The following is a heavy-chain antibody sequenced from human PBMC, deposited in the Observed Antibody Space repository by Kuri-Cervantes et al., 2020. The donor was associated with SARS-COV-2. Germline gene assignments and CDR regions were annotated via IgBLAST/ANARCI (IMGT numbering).Heavy chain of an antibody. CDR3: ARDLGMAPDF. CDR1: GFTFSSYA. D-gene: IGHD5-24*01. CDR2: IKGGSGTT. J-gene: IGHJ4*02. V-gene: IGHV3-23*01. Sequence: GGSLRLSCAASGFTFSSYAMSWVRQAPGKGLEWVSCIKGGSGTTYYAASVKGRFTVSRDNAKNTLYLLMSSLRVEDTAMYYCARDLGMAPDFWGQGTQVTVSS.